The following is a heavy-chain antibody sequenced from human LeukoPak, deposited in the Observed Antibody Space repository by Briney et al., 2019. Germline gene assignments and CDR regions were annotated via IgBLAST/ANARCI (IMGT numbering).Heavy chain of an antibody. Sequence: PGGSLGLSCAASGFTFSSYGMHWVRQAPGKGLEWVAVIWYDGSNKYYADSVKGRFTISRDNSKNTLYLQMNSLRAEDTAVYYCARGGRTWIQLKADYWGQGTLVTVSS. CDR1: GFTFSSYG. CDR2: IWYDGSNK. CDR3: ARGGRTWIQLKADY. J-gene: IGHJ4*02. D-gene: IGHD5-18*01. V-gene: IGHV3-33*01.